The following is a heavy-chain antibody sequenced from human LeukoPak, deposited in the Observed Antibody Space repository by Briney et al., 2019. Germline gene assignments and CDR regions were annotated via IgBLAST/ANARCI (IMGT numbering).Heavy chain of an antibody. CDR2: ISYDGSNK. J-gene: IGHJ3*02. Sequence: GRSLRLSCAASGFTFSSYAMHWVRQAPGKGLEWVAVISYDGSNKYYADSVKGRLTISRDNSKNTLYLQMNSLRAEDTAVYYCASGSGEGAFDIWGQGTMVTVSS. CDR1: GFTFSSYA. V-gene: IGHV3-30-3*01. D-gene: IGHD3-10*01. CDR3: ASGSGEGAFDI.